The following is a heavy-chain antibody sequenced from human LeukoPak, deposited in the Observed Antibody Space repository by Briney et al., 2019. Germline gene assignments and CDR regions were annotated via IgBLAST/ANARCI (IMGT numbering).Heavy chain of an antibody. CDR3: ARHGTGTDY. J-gene: IGHJ4*02. V-gene: IGHV4-34*01. CDR1: GGSFSGYY. Sequence: PSETLSLTCAVYGGSFSGYYWSWIRQPPGKGLEWIGEINHSGSTSYNPSLKSRVTISVDTSKNQFSLKLSSVTAADTAVYYCARHGTGTDYRGQGTLVTVSS. D-gene: IGHD4-11*01. CDR2: INHSGST.